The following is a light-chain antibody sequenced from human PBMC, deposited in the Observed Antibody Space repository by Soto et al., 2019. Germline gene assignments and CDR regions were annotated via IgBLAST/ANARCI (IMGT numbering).Light chain of an antibody. V-gene: IGKV1-39*01. CDR3: XQSYSTPMYT. J-gene: IGKJ2*01. CDR1: QSISSY. Sequence: DIQMTQSPSSLSASVGDRVTITCRASQSISSYLNWYQQKPGKAPKLLIYAASSLQSGVPSRFSGSGSGTDFTLTISSLQPEDFATYYCXQSYSTPMYTFGQGTKLEIK. CDR2: AAS.